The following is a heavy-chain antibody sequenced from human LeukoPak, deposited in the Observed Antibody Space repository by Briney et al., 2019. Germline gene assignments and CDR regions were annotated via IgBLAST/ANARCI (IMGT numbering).Heavy chain of an antibody. CDR1: GFTFSSSA. CDR3: ARRFGLVSAAFDI. CDR2: ISSNGGST. J-gene: IGHJ3*02. V-gene: IGHV3-64*01. Sequence: LTGGSLRLSCAASGFTFSSSAMHWVRQAPGKGLEYVSAISSNGGSTYYANSVKGRFTISRDNSKNTLYLQMGSLRAEDMAVYYCARRFGLVSAAFDIWGQGTMVTVSS. D-gene: IGHD3/OR15-3a*01.